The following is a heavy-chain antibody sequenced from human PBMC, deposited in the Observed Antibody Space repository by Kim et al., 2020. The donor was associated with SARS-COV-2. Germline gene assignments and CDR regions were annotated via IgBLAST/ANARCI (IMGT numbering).Heavy chain of an antibody. J-gene: IGHJ6*02. Sequence: GGSLRLSCAASGFTFSSYGMHWVRQAPGKGLEWVAVIWYDGSNKYYADSVKGRFTISRDNSKNTLYLQMNSLRAEDTAVYYCARDYFDGRGGDQAVWGMDVWGQGTTVTVSS. CDR1: GFTFSSYG. D-gene: IGHD2-21*02. CDR2: IWYDGSNK. CDR3: ARDYFDGRGGDQAVWGMDV. V-gene: IGHV3-33*08.